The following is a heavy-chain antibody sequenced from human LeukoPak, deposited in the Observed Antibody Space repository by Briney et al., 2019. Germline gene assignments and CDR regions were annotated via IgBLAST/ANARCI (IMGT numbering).Heavy chain of an antibody. J-gene: IGHJ3*02. CDR3: ARVWDSGFVDAFDI. CDR1: GYTFTGYY. D-gene: IGHD1-26*01. Sequence: ASVKVSCKASGYTFTGYYMHWVRQAPGQGLEWMGWINPNSGGTNYAQKFQGRVTMTRDTSISTAYMELSRLRSDDTAVYYCARVWDSGFVDAFDIWGQGTMVTVSS. CDR2: INPNSGGT. V-gene: IGHV1-2*02.